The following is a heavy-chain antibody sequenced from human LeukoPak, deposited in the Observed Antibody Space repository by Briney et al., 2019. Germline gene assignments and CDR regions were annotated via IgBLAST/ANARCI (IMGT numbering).Heavy chain of an antibody. Sequence: GESLKISCKGSGYSFTSYWIGWVRQMPGKGLEWMGIIYPGDSDTRYSPSFQGQVTISADKSISTAYLQWSSLKASDTAMYYCARHSPYSDYDFVFCDYWGQGTLVTVSS. CDR2: IYPGDSDT. CDR3: ARHSPYSDYDFVFCDY. J-gene: IGHJ4*02. V-gene: IGHV5-51*01. D-gene: IGHD5-12*01. CDR1: GYSFTSYW.